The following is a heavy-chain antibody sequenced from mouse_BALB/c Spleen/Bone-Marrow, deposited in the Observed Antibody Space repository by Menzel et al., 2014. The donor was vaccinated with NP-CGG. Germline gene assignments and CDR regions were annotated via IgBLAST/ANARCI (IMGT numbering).Heavy chain of an antibody. J-gene: IGHJ1*01. CDR3: ARPGYYGYQGV. CDR1: GFDLSRYW. V-gene: IGHV4-1*02. CDR2: INPDSSTI. Sequence: EVQGVESGGGLVQPGGSLKLSCAASGFDLSRYWMTWVRPAPGKGLEWIGEINPDSSTINYTPSLKDKFIISRDNAKNTLYLQMSKVRSEDTALYYCARPGYYGYQGVWGAGTTVTVSS. D-gene: IGHD1-2*01.